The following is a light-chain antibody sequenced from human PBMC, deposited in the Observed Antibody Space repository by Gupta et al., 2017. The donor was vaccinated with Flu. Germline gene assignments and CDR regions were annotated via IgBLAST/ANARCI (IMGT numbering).Light chain of an antibody. Sequence: PATLSVSPGERATLSCRASQSVSSNLAWYQQKPGQAPRLLIYSASTRINGVPARFSGSGSGTEFTLTISSLQSEDFAVYYCQQNNNWPLTFGGGTKVEIK. V-gene: IGKV3-15*01. CDR2: SAS. J-gene: IGKJ4*01. CDR1: QSVSSN. CDR3: QQNNNWPLT.